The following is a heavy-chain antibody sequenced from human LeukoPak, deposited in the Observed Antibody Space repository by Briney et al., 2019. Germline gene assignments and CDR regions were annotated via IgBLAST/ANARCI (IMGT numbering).Heavy chain of an antibody. V-gene: IGHV3-7*01. CDR2: TNQDGSKN. CDR1: EFTFSNYW. J-gene: IGHJ4*02. Sequence: GGSLRLSCAASEFTFSNYWMSWVRQAPGKGLERVAHTNQDGSKNYYVDSVRGRFTISRDNAKNSLCLQMNSLRAEDTAVYYCSTTVAGYPDGYFDYWGQGTLVTVSS. CDR3: STTVAGYPDGYFDY. D-gene: IGHD6-19*01.